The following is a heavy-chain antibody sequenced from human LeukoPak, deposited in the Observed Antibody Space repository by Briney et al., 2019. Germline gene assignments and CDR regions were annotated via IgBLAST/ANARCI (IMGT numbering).Heavy chain of an antibody. D-gene: IGHD5-24*01. V-gene: IGHV3-66*02. CDR3: AKDLAPHRDGSHHGADA. CDR2: IYSGGST. J-gene: IGHJ5*02. Sequence: GGSLRLSCAASGFTVSSNYMSWVRQAPGKGLEWVSVIYSGGSTYYADSVKGRFTISRDNSKNTLYLQMDSLRAEDTAVYYCAKDLAPHRDGSHHGADAWGQGTLVTVSS. CDR1: GFTVSSNY.